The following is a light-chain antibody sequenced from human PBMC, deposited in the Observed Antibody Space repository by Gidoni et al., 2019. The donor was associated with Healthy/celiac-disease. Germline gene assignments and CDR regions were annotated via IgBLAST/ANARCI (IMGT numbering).Light chain of an antibody. J-gene: IGKJ1*01. CDR1: QSISSW. CDR3: QQYDTYWT. V-gene: IGKV1-5*03. CDR2: KAS. Sequence: DIQMTQSPSPLSASVGDRVTITCRACQSISSWLAWYQQKPGKAPKLLIYKASSLESGVPSRFSGSGSGTEFTLTISSLQPDDFATYYCQQYDTYWTFGQGTKVEIK.